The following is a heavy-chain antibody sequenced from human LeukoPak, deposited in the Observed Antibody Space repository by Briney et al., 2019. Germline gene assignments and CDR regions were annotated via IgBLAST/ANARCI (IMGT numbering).Heavy chain of an antibody. CDR2: IYTSGST. CDR1: GGSISSGSYY. D-gene: IGHD3-22*01. CDR3: ARVGYYYDSSGYYSYFDY. V-gene: IGHV4-61*02. Sequence: SQTLSLTCTVSGGSISSGSYYWSWIRQPAGKGLEWIGRIYTSGSTNYNPSLKSRVTISVDTSKNQLSLKLSSVTAADTAVYYCARVGYYYDSSGYYSYFDYWGQGTLVTVSS. J-gene: IGHJ4*02.